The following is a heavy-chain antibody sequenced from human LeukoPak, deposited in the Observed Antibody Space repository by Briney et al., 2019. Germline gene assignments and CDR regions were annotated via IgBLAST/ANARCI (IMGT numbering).Heavy chain of an antibody. J-gene: IGHJ6*02. V-gene: IGHV4-34*01. Sequence: SETLSLTCAVYGGSFSGYYWSWIRRPPGKGLEWIGEINHSGSTNYNPSLKSRVTISVDTSKNQFSLKLSSVTAADTAVYYCARIPTTVTPPRGMDVWGQGTTVTVSS. D-gene: IGHD4-17*01. CDR3: ARIPTTVTPPRGMDV. CDR2: INHSGST. CDR1: GGSFSGYY.